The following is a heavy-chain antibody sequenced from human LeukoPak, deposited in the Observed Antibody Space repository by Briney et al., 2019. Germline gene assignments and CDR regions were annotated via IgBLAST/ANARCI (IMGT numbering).Heavy chain of an antibody. V-gene: IGHV3-64*01. J-gene: IGHJ5*02. CDR3: AREVTMARGVMEGRWFDP. CDR1: GFTFSSYA. Sequence: GGSLRLSCAASGFTFSSYAMHWVRQAPGKGLEYVSAISSNGGSTYYANSVKGRFTISRDNSKNTLYLQMGSLRAEDMAVYYCAREVTMARGVMEGRWFDPWGQGTLVTVSP. D-gene: IGHD3-10*01. CDR2: ISSNGGST.